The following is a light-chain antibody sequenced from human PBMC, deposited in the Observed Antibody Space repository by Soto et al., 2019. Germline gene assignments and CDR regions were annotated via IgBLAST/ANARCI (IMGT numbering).Light chain of an antibody. V-gene: IGLV4-60*02. CDR3: EAWDSNIWV. CDR2: LEGSGSY. CDR1: SGHSSYI. Sequence: QSVLTQSSSASASLGSSVKLTCTLSSGHSSYIIAWHQQQPGKAPRYLMKLEGSGSYYKGSGVPDRFSGSSSGADRYLTISNLQVEDEADYYCEAWDSNIWVFGGGTKLTVL. J-gene: IGLJ3*02.